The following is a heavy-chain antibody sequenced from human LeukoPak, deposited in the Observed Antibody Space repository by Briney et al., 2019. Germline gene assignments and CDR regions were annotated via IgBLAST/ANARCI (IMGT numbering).Heavy chain of an antibody. CDR3: ARHGSSQPFDY. V-gene: IGHV4-34*01. J-gene: IGHJ4*02. CDR2: INHSGST. Sequence: SETLSLTCAVYGGSFSGYYWSWIRQPPGKGLEWIGEINHSGSTNYNPSLKSRVTISVDTSKNQFSLKLSSVTAADTAVYYCARHGSSQPFDYWGQGTLVTVSS. CDR1: GGSFSGYY. D-gene: IGHD6-13*01.